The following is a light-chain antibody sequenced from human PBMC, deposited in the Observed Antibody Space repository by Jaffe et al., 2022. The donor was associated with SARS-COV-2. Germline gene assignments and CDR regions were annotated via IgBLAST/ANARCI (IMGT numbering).Light chain of an antibody. CDR2: DVN. V-gene: IGLV2-8*01. CDR3: SSYAGSNNPVV. J-gene: IGLJ2*01. CDR1: SSNVGGYNF. Sequence: HSALTQPPSASGSPEESVTISCTGTSSNVGGYNFVSWYQQHPGKAPRLLFYDVNKRPSGVPDRFSASKSGNTASLTVSGLQTEDEADYYCSSYAGSNNPVVFGGGTKLTVL.